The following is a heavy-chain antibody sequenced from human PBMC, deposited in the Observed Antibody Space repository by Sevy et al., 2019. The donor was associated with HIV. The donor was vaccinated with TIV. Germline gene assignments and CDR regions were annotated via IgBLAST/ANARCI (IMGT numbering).Heavy chain of an antibody. V-gene: IGHV3-30-3*01. CDR2: ISYDGSNK. CDR1: GFTFSSYA. CDR3: ARDTPFYSSGWYGGSDY. J-gene: IGHJ4*02. D-gene: IGHD6-19*01. Sequence: GGSLRLSCAASGFTFSSYAMHWVRQAPGKGLEWVAVISYDGSNKYYADSVKGRFTISRDNSKNTLYLQMNSLRAEDTAVYYCARDTPFYSSGWYGGSDYWGQGTLVTVSS.